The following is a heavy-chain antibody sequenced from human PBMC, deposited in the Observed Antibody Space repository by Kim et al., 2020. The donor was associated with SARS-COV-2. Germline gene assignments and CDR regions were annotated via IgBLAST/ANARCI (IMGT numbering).Heavy chain of an antibody. CDR3: MRDHLYLSGYFHPDY. D-gene: IGHD5-12*01. CDR1: GYTFTSSG. CDR2: ISAYNGNT. J-gene: IGHJ4*02. Sequence: ASVKVSCKASGYTFTSSGISWVRQAPGQGLEWMGWISAYNGNTKYAQKLQGRVTMTTDTSTNTAYLELRSLRSDDTAVYYCMRDHLYLSGYFHPDYWGQGTLVTVSS. V-gene: IGHV1-18*01.